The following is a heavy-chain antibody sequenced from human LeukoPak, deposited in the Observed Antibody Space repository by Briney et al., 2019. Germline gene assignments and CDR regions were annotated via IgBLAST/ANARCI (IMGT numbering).Heavy chain of an antibody. Sequence: GGSLRLSCAASGFTFSSYEMNWVRQAPGKGLEWVSYISSSGSTIYYADSVNGRFTISSDNAKNSLYLQMNSLRAEDTAVYYCAREDWNYINYYYYMDVWGKGTTVTVSS. J-gene: IGHJ6*03. V-gene: IGHV3-48*03. CDR3: AREDWNYINYYYYMDV. D-gene: IGHD1-7*01. CDR2: ISSSGSTI. CDR1: GFTFSSYE.